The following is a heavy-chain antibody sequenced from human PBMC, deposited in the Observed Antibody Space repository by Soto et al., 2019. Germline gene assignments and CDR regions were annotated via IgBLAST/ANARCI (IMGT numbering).Heavy chain of an antibody. J-gene: IGHJ5*02. Sequence: QVQLVQSGAEVKKPGASVRVSCKASGYTFTSYYMHWVRQAPGQGLEWMGIINPFGGRSTYAQKFQGRVTITRDTATSAVYMELSSLRSEDMAVYYFASSDDYGGKPPFPLGQGTLVTVSS. D-gene: IGHD4-17*01. CDR3: ASSDDYGGKPPFP. CDR1: GYTFTSYY. CDR2: INPFGGRS. V-gene: IGHV1-46*01.